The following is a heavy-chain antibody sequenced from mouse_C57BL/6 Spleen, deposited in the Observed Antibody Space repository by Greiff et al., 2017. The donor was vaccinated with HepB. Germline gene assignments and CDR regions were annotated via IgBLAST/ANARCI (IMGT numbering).Heavy chain of an antibody. CDR2: INPSTGGT. Sequence: EVQLQQSGPELVKPGASVKISCKASGYSFTGYYMNWVKQSPEKSLEWIGEINPSTGGTTYNQKFKAKATLTVDKSSSTAYMQLKSLPSEDSAVYAGASVVTTHYFDYWGQGTTLTVP. V-gene: IGHV1-42*01. CDR1: GYSFTGYY. CDR3: ASVVTTHYFDY. D-gene: IGHD2-2*01. J-gene: IGHJ2*01.